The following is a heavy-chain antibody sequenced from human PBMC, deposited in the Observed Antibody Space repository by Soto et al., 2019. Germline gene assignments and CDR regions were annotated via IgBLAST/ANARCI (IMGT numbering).Heavy chain of an antibody. V-gene: IGHV3-30*18. J-gene: IGHJ4*02. Sequence: GGSLRLSCAGSGFTFSSYGIHWFRKSPGKGLEWVALISYDGGNEKYTESVKDRFTISRDDSHNVAYLQMSSLRTEDTAMYYCAKDRYSGTYPTDFDYWGQGSLVTVSS. CDR1: GFTFSSYG. CDR2: ISYDGGNE. D-gene: IGHD1-26*01. CDR3: AKDRYSGTYPTDFDY.